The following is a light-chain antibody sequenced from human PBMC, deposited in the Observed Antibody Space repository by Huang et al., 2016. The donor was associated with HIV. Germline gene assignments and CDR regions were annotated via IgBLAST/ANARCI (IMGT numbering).Light chain of an antibody. CDR1: QSVRDK. Sequence: EIVMTQSPDTLSVSPGERATLSCRASQSVRDKLALYQQQPGQAPRLLLHATSTRAAGVPARFSGSGSGTEFTLTISSLQSEDCGVYYCQQYESWPPLTFGGGTKVEIK. V-gene: IGKV3-15*01. CDR3: QQYESWPPLT. CDR2: ATS. J-gene: IGKJ4*01.